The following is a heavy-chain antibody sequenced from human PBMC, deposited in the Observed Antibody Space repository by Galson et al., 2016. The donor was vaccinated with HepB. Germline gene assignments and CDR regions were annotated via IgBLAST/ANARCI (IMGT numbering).Heavy chain of an antibody. Sequence: SLRLSCAASGFTFTNYWMSRVRQAPGKGLEWVANIKQDGSEKYYVDSVTGRFTISRDNAKNSLYLQMSSLRVEDTAIYYCARGVRQQLVCYYYYAMDVWGQGTTVTVSS. CDR3: ARGVRQQLVCYYYYAMDV. CDR2: IKQDGSEK. J-gene: IGHJ6*02. V-gene: IGHV3-7*01. D-gene: IGHD6-13*01. CDR1: GFTFTNYW.